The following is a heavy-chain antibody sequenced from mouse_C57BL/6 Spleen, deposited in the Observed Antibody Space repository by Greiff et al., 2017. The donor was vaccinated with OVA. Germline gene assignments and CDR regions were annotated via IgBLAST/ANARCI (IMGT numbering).Heavy chain of an antibody. CDR2: IWTVGGT. V-gene: IGHV2-9-1*01. J-gene: IGHJ4*01. CDR1: GFSLTSYA. Sequence: VKLMESGPGLVAPSQSLSITCTVSGFSLTSYAISWVRQPPGKGLEWLGVIWTVGGTNYNSALKSRLSISKDNSKSQVFLKMNSLQTDDTARYYCAREGLPDGSDAMDYWGQGTSVTVSS. CDR3: AREGLPDGSDAMDY. D-gene: IGHD1-1*01.